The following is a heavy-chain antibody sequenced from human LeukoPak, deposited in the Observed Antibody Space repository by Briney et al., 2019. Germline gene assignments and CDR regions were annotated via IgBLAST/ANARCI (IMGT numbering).Heavy chain of an antibody. J-gene: IGHJ3*02. D-gene: IGHD5-18*01. CDR3: ARVRDTAMVMDAFDI. CDR1: GFTFSSYA. V-gene: IGHV3-30*04. CDR2: ISYDGSNK. Sequence: GGSLRLSCAASGFTFSSYAMHWVRQAPGKGLEWVAVISYDGSNKYYADSVKGRFTISRDNSKNTLYLQMNSLRAEDTAVYYCARVRDTAMVMDAFDIGGQGTMVTVSS.